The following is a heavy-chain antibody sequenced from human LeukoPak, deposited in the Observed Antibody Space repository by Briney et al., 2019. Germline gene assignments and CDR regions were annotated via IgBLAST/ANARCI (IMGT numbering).Heavy chain of an antibody. V-gene: IGHV3-53*01. D-gene: IGHD2-21*02. J-gene: IGHJ4*02. CDR2: VYTGGIT. Sequence: PLRLSCAASGFTVRSSYMSWVRQAPVKGLYWFLVVYTGGITYYADSVKGRFTISRDNSKNTLYLQMNSLRAEDTAVYYCARGYGYCGGVCYDYWGQGTLVTVSS. CDR3: ARGYGYCGGVCYDY. CDR1: GFTVRSSY.